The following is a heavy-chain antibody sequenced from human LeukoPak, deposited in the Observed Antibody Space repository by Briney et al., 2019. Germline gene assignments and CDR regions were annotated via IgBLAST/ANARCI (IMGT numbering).Heavy chain of an antibody. CDR1: GFTFSSNG. CDR2: ISYDGTNK. J-gene: IGHJ3*02. CDR3: AKDPMGSGYFDPLHI. Sequence: GGSLRLSCAASGFTFSSNGMRWVRQAPGKGLEWVAVISYDGTNKYYADSVKGRFTISRDNSKNALYLQMNSLRAEDTAVYYCAKDPMGSGYFDPLHIWGQGTMVTVSS. V-gene: IGHV3-30*18. D-gene: IGHD3-9*01.